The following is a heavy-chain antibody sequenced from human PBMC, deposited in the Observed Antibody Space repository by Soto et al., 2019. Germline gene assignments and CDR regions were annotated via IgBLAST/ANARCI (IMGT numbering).Heavy chain of an antibody. CDR1: GGSISGYY. V-gene: IGHV4-59*12. CDR3: ARSQTTVTSYDY. CDR2: IYSGNT. Sequence: PSETLSLTCTISGGSISGYYWTWIRQSPGKGLEYIGYIYSGNTNYNPSLNSRVTISVDRSKNQFSLKLSSVTAADTAVYYCARSQTTVTSYDYWGQGTLVTVSS. J-gene: IGHJ4*02. D-gene: IGHD4-17*01.